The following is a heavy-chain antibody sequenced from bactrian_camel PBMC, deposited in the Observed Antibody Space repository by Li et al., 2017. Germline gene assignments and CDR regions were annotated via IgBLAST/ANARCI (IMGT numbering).Heavy chain of an antibody. CDR3: APVVSNY. J-gene: IGHJ4*01. Sequence: HVQPVESGGGSVQAGESLTLSCAASGSSNCMGWFRQAPGKEREWVAAIDSEGRRSYSNFAEGRFTISQRTAENTQYLQMDSLKPEDTGTYFCAPVVSNYWGQGTQVTVS. CDR2: IDSEGRR. D-gene: IGHD2*01. CDR1: GSSNC. V-gene: IGHV3S53*01.